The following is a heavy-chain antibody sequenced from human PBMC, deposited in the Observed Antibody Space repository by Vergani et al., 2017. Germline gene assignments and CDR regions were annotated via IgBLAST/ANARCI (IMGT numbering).Heavy chain of an antibody. CDR2: VNPEGTNT. V-gene: IGHV3-74*01. D-gene: IGHD2-2*01. CDR1: GFTFSRHW. Sequence: EVQLVESGGGLVQPGGSLRLSCAASGFTFSRHWMHWVRQAPGKGLVWVSRVNPEGTNTPYAGSVKGRFTISRDNSKNTLYLQMNSLRADDTAVYYCANAVIYGRYYSSTSCGYAVDIWDQGTVATVSS. CDR3: ANAVIYGRYYSSTSCGYAVDI. J-gene: IGHJ3*02.